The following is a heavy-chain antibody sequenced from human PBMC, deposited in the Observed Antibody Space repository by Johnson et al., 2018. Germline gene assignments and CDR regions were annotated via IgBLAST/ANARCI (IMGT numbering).Heavy chain of an antibody. J-gene: IGHJ4*02. V-gene: IGHV3-74*01. CDR2: INNDGTFA. D-gene: IGHD6-13*01. CDR3: VRGAGAVDS. CDR1: GFTFSNHW. Sequence: VQLQESGGGLVQPGGSMRLSCAASGFTFSNHWMHWVRQGPGKGPLWVSYINNDGTFATYADSGRGRFSISRDNAKNTVYLQMNSLRDEEKGVYYCVRGAGAVDSWGQGTHVTVS.